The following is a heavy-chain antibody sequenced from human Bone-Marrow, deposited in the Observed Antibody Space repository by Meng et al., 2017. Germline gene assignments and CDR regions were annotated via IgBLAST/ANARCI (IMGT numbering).Heavy chain of an antibody. Sequence: GESLKISCAASGFTVSSNYMSWVRQAPGKGLEWVSVIYSCGSTYYADSVKGRFTISRDNSKNTLYLQMNSLRAEDTAVYYCASHDYGDYDYWGQGTLVTVSS. D-gene: IGHD4-17*01. CDR3: ASHDYGDYDY. CDR2: IYSCGST. J-gene: IGHJ4*02. V-gene: IGHV3-66*03. CDR1: GFTVSSNY.